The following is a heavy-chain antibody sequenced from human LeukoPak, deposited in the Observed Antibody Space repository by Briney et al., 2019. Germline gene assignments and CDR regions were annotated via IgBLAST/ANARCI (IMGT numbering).Heavy chain of an antibody. D-gene: IGHD1-26*01. CDR2: IDWDDDK. CDR3: ARISGSYDLIFDY. V-gene: IGHV2-70*04. Sequence: SGPALVEPTQTLTLTCTFSGFSLSTSGMRVSWIRQPPGKALEWLARIDWDDDKFYSTSLKTRLTISKDTSKNQVVLTMTNMDPVDTATYYCARISGSYDLIFDYWGQGTLVTVSS. CDR1: GFSLSTSGMR. J-gene: IGHJ4*02.